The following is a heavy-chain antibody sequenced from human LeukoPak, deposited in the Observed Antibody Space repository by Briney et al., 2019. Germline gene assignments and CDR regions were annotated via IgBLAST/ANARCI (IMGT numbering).Heavy chain of an antibody. CDR3: TVGVY. CDR2: IRGKADNDAT. V-gene: IGHV3-73*01. J-gene: IGHJ4*02. CDR1: GFTFSVSL. Sequence: GGSLRLSCAASGFTFSVSLLLWVRQASGRGLEWVGRIRGKADNDATAYAASVKGRFTISRDDSRNTAYLQMNSLQTEDTAMYYCTVGVYWGQGTLVTVSS.